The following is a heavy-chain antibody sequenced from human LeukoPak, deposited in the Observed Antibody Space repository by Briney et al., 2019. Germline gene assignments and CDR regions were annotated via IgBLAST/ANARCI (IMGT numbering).Heavy chain of an antibody. CDR3: ARGHNYDFWSGLVGLDAFDI. CDR2: INHSGST. Sequence: SVTLSLTCAVYGGSFSGYYWSWIRQPPGKGLEWIGEINHSGSTNYNPSLKSRVTISVDTSKNQFSLKLSSVTAADTAVYYCARGHNYDFWSGLVGLDAFDIWGQGTMVTVSS. J-gene: IGHJ3*02. V-gene: IGHV4-34*01. D-gene: IGHD3-3*01. CDR1: GGSFSGYY.